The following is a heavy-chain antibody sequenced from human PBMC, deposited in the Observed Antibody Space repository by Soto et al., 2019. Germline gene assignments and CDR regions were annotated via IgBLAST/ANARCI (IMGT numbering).Heavy chain of an antibody. CDR3: AKVGFSFDY. Sequence: EVQLLESGGRLVLPGGSLRLSCAASGFTFTSSVINWVRQAPGKGLEWVSGISSSGGLTYYAHSVKGRFIISRDNSKNTLDLQMNSLRAGDTAVYYCAKVGFSFDYWGQGTLVTVSS. CDR1: GFTFTSSV. CDR2: ISSSGGLT. V-gene: IGHV3-23*01. D-gene: IGHD3-10*01. J-gene: IGHJ4*02.